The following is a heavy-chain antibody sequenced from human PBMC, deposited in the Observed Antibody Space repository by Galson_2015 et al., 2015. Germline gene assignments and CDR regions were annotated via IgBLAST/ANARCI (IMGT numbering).Heavy chain of an antibody. D-gene: IGHD4-17*01. CDR2: IVVGSGNT. CDR1: GFTFTSSA. V-gene: IGHV1-58*01. J-gene: IGHJ3*02. CDR3: AAEPGDYGDYVAFDI. Sequence: SVKVSCKASGFTFTSSAVQWVRQARGQRLEWIGWIVVGSGNTNYAQKFQERVTITRDMSTSPAYIQLSSPRSEDTAVYSCAAEPGDYGDYVAFDIWGQGTMVTVSS.